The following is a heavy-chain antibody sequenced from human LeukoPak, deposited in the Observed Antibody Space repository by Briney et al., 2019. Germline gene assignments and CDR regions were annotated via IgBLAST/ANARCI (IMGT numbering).Heavy chain of an antibody. CDR1: GFTFSSYT. J-gene: IGHJ5*02. CDR3: ARDRFITAAWFDP. CDR2: IKQDGSET. V-gene: IGHV3-7*03. Sequence: GGSLRLSCAASGFTFSSYTMNWVRQAPGKGREGVANIKQDGSETNYVDSVKGRFTISRDNAKNSLYLQMNSLRVEDTAVYYCARDRFITAAWFDPWGQGTLVTVSS. D-gene: IGHD1-20*01.